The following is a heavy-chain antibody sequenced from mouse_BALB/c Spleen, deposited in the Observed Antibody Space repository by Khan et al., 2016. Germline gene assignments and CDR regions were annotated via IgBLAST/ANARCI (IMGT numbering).Heavy chain of an antibody. Sequence: VQLQQSGAELVKPGASVKLSCTAPGFNIKDTYMHWVKQRPEQGLEWIGRIDPANGNTKYDPKFQGKATITADTSSNTAYLQLSSLTSEDTAVYYYARSHSDHDVGFAYWGQGTLVTVSA. D-gene: IGHD2-4*01. CDR1: GFNIKDTY. CDR3: ARSHSDHDVGFAY. V-gene: IGHV14-3*02. CDR2: IDPANGNT. J-gene: IGHJ3*01.